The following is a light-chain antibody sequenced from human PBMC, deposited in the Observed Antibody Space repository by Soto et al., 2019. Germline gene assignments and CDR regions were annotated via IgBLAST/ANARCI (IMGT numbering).Light chain of an antibody. J-gene: IGKJ5*01. Sequence: EIVMTQSPATLSVSPGERATLSCRASQSVDSNYLAWYQQKPGQAPRLLIYAASNRATGVPARFSGSWSGTEFTLTISSLQSEDFAVYYCQQYNNWITFGQGTRLEIK. CDR1: QSVDSN. V-gene: IGKV3-15*01. CDR3: QQYNNWIT. CDR2: AAS.